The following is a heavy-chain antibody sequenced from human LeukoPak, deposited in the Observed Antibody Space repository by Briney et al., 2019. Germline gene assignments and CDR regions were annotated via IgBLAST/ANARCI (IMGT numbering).Heavy chain of an antibody. D-gene: IGHD6-19*01. V-gene: IGHV3-53*04. CDR2: IYSGGTT. Sequence: GGSLRLSYAPYWFNVSSNYMSWVRQAPGKGLDWVSVIYSGGTTYYADSVKGRFAISRHNSKNTLYLQMNSLRAEDTAVYYCARSHYSSGVLYYFHSWGQGTLVTVSS. CDR1: WFNVSSNY. CDR3: ARSHYSSGVLYYFHS. J-gene: IGHJ4*02.